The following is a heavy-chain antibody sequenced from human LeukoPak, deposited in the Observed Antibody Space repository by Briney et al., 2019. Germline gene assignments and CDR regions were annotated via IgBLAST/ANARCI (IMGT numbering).Heavy chain of an antibody. CDR3: ARGRLGDYEDSDY. CDR1: GYTFTGYY. CDR2: INPNGGGT. D-gene: IGHD4-17*01. Sequence: ASVKVSCKVSGYTFTGYYIHWVRQAPGQGLEWMGWINPNGGGTNYAQKFQGRVTMTRDTSISTAYMELRSLRSDDTAVYYCARGRLGDYEDSDYWGQGTLVTVSS. J-gene: IGHJ4*02. V-gene: IGHV1-2*02.